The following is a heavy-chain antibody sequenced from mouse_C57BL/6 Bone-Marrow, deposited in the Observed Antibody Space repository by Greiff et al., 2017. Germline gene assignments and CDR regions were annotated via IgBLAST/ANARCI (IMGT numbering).Heavy chain of an antibody. CDR1: GYTFTSYW. CDR2: IDPSDSYT. V-gene: IGHV1-69*01. J-gene: IGHJ4*01. CDR3: ARYYGNYVGAMDY. Sequence: QVQLQQSGAELVMPGASVKLSCKASGYTFTSYWMHWVKQRPGQGLEWIGEIDPSDSYTNYNQKFKGKSTLTVDKSSSTAYMQLSSLTSEDSAVYYCARYYGNYVGAMDYWGQGTSVTVSS. D-gene: IGHD2-1*01.